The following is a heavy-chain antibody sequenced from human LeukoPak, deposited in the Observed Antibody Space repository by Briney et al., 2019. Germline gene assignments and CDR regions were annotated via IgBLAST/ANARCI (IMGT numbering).Heavy chain of an antibody. CDR2: IDPSAGNT. J-gene: IGHJ4*02. Sequence: ASVKVSCKASGYTFTTFYMNWVRRAAGQGLEWMGTIDPSAGNTNYAQSFQGRVTMTRDTSTSTVYMELTSLTSEDTAVYYCVREASGGYVDYWGQGTQVTVSS. D-gene: IGHD3-16*01. V-gene: IGHV1-46*01. CDR3: VREASGGYVDY. CDR1: GYTFTTFY.